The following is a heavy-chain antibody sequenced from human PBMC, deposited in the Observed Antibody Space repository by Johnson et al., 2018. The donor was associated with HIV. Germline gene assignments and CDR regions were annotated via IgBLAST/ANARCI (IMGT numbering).Heavy chain of an antibody. V-gene: IGHV3-30*03. Sequence: QVQLVESGGGVVQPGRSLRLSCAASGFTFSSYGIHWVRQAPGKGLEWVAVISYDGSNKYFADSVKGRFTISRDNSKNTLYLQMNSLRAEDTAVYYCAREGEGGAFDIWGQGTMVTVSS. CDR2: ISYDGSNK. D-gene: IGHD3-16*01. CDR3: AREGEGGAFDI. J-gene: IGHJ3*02. CDR1: GFTFSSYG.